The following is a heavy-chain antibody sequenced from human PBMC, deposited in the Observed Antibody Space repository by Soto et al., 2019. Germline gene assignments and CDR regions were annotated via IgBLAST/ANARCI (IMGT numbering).Heavy chain of an antibody. CDR1: GGSFSGYY. V-gene: IGHV4-34*01. J-gene: IGHJ5*02. D-gene: IGHD6-13*01. CDR2: INHSGST. CDR3: ARAYSSSWYYWFDP. Sequence: ASETLSLTCAVYGGSFSGYYWSWIRQPPGKGLEWIGEINHSGSTNYNPSLKSRVTISVDTSKNQFSLKLSSVTAADTAVYYCARAYSSSWYYWFDPWGQGTLVTVSS.